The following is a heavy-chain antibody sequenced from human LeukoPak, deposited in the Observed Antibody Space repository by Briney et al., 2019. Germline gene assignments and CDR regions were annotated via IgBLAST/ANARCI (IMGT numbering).Heavy chain of an antibody. CDR1: GFTFSSYA. CDR2: ISGSGGST. J-gene: IGHJ4*02. D-gene: IGHD6-25*01. Sequence: GGPLRLSCAASGFTFSSYAMTWVRQAPGKGLEWVSAISGSGGSTFYADSVKGRFTISRDNSKNTLYLQMDSLRADDTAIYYCAKDKGTVAASRVDYWGQGTLVTVSS. V-gene: IGHV3-23*01. CDR3: AKDKGTVAASRVDY.